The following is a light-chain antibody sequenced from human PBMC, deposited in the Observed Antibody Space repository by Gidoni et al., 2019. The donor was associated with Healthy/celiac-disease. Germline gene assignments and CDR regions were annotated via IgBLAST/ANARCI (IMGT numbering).Light chain of an antibody. Sequence: DTVMTQSPDSLAVSLGERANIHCKSSQSVLESSKNKNYLAWYQQRPGQPPKLLIYWASTRESGVPDRFSGSGSGTDFTLTISSLQPEEVAVYYCHQYWNLPRTFGQGTKVEIK. J-gene: IGKJ1*01. V-gene: IGKV4-1*01. CDR2: WAS. CDR1: QSVLESSKNKNY. CDR3: HQYWNLPRT.